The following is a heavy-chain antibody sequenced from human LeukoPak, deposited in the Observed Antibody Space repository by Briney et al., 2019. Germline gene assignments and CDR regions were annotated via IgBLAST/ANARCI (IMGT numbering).Heavy chain of an antibody. V-gene: IGHV3-23*01. CDR3: ARDLGRGYSYGSYYFDY. CDR2: ISGSGGST. D-gene: IGHD5-18*01. CDR1: GFTFSSYA. J-gene: IGHJ4*02. Sequence: GGSLRLSCAASGFTFSSYAMSWVRQAPGKGLEWVSAISGSGGSTYYADSVKGRFTISRDNAKNSLYLQMNSLRAEDTAVYYCARDLGRGYSYGSYYFDYWGQGTLVTVSS.